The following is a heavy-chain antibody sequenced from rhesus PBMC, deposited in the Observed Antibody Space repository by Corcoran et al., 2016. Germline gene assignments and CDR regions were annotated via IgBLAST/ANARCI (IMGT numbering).Heavy chain of an antibody. CDR2: ITYSGST. CDR1: GYSISGYY. Sequence: QVQLQESGPGLVKPSETLSLTCAVSGYSISGYYWSWIRQAPGKGLEWIGYITYSGSTSYNPSLKSRVTISRDTSKNQFSLMLSSVTAADTAVYYCARDLYSSGWNNFDYWGQGVLVTVSS. CDR3: ARDLYSSGWNNFDY. J-gene: IGHJ4*01. V-gene: IGHV4-122*02. D-gene: IGHD6-31*01.